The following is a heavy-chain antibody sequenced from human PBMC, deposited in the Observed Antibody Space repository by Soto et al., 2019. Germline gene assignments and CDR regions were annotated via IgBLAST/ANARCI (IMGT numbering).Heavy chain of an antibody. D-gene: IGHD3-10*01. CDR3: ARGEKNWRLSPLGFYYYYGMDV. CDR1: GYTFTGYY. V-gene: IGHV1-2*04. Sequence: ASVKVSCKASGYTFTGYYMHWVRQAPGQGLEWMGWINPNSGGTNYAQKFQGWVTMTRDTSISTAYMELSRLRSDDTAVYYCARGEKNWRLSPLGFYYYYGMDVWGQGTTVTVSS. J-gene: IGHJ6*02. CDR2: INPNSGGT.